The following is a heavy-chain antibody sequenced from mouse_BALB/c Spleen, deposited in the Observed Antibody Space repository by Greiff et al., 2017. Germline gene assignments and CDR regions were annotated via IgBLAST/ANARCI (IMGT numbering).Heavy chain of an antibody. Sequence: EVQLVESGGGLVKPGGSLKLSCAASGFTFSDYYMYWVRQTPEKRLEWVATISDGGSYTYYPDSVKGRFTISRDNAKNNLYLQMSSLKSEDTAMYYCARDGAYAFAYWGQGTLVTVSA. CDR1: GFTFSDYY. J-gene: IGHJ3*01. V-gene: IGHV5-4*02. CDR3: ARDGAYAFAY. D-gene: IGHD1-1*01. CDR2: ISDGGSYT.